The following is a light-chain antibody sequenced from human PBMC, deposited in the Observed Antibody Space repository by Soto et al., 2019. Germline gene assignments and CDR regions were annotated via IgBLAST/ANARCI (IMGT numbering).Light chain of an antibody. CDR1: SNDVGGYNY. J-gene: IGLJ1*01. V-gene: IGLV2-8*01. CDR3: SSYAGTKTV. Sequence: QSALTQPPSASGSPGQSVTISCTGTSNDVGGYNYVSWYQQHPGKAPKLLIYEVTKRPSGVPDRFSGSKSGNTASLSVSGLQAEDEADHFFSSYAGTKTVFGTGTKLTVL. CDR2: EVT.